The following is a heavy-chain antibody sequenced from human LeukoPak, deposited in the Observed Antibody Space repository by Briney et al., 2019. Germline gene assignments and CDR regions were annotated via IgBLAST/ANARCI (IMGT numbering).Heavy chain of an antibody. D-gene: IGHD4-17*01. CDR3: ARRDYGDFDY. CDR2: IIPIFGTA. CDR1: GGTFSSYA. Sequence: GASVKVSCKASGGTFSSYAISWVRQAPGQGLEWVGGIIPIFGTANYAQKFQGRVTITADESTSTAYMELSSLRSEDTAVYYCARRDYGDFDYWGQGTLVTVSS. J-gene: IGHJ4*02. V-gene: IGHV1-69*13.